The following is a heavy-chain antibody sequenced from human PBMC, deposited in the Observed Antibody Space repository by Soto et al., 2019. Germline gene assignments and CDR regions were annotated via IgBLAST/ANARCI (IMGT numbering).Heavy chain of an antibody. CDR1: GGSSGTYY. D-gene: IGHD3-10*01. CDR3: AKGGSGSYSNAFDI. CDR2: IYYSGST. J-gene: IGHJ3*02. Sequence: LETLSLTWTVSGGSSGTYYWVWIRQPPGKGLEWIGSIYYSGSTYYNPSLKSRVTISVDTSKNQFSLKLSSVTAADTAVYYCAKGGSGSYSNAFDIWGQGTMVTVSS. V-gene: IGHV4-39*01.